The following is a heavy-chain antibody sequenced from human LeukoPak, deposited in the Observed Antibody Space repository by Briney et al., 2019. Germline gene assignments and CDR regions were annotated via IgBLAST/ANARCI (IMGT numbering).Heavy chain of an antibody. CDR2: IIPIFGTA. CDR1: GGTFSSYA. Sequence: SVKVSFKASGGTFSSYAISWVRQAPGQGLEWMGGIIPIFGTANYAQKFQGRVTITTDESTSTAYMELSSLRSEDTAVYYCATSLYSGSYWGYFYYYMDVWGKGTTVTVSS. V-gene: IGHV1-69*05. D-gene: IGHD1-26*01. CDR3: ATSLYSGSYWGYFYYYMDV. J-gene: IGHJ6*03.